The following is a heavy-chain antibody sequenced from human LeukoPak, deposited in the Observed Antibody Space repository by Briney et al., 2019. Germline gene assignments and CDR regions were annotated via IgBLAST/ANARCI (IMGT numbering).Heavy chain of an antibody. J-gene: IGHJ4*02. Sequence: GGSLRLSCAASGFTFSSYAMSWVRQAPGKGLEWVSAISGSGGSTYYADSVKGRFTISRDNSKNTLYLQMNSLRAEDTAVYYCAKGRVLGVTTRYYFDYWGQGTLVTVSS. CDR2: ISGSGGST. D-gene: IGHD4-11*01. CDR1: GFTFSSYA. CDR3: AKGRVLGVTTRYYFDY. V-gene: IGHV3-23*01.